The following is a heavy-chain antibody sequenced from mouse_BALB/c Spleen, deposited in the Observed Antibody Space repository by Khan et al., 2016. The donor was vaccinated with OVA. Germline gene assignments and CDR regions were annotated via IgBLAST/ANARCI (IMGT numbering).Heavy chain of an antibody. CDR2: IWRGGST. V-gene: IGHV2-2*02. J-gene: IGHJ3*01. Sequence: QVQLKESGPGLVQPSQSLSITCTVSGFSLTSYGVHWVRQSPGKGLEWLGVIWRGGSTDYNAAFISRLSISKDNSKSQVFFKMNSLQANDTAIYYCARSPYGNYGFAYWGQGTLVTVSA. D-gene: IGHD2-1*01. CDR3: ARSPYGNYGFAY. CDR1: GFSLTSYG.